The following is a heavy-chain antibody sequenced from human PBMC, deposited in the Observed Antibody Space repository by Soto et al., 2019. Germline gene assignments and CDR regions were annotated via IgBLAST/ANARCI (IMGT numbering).Heavy chain of an antibody. D-gene: IGHD5-18*01. J-gene: IGHJ4*02. CDR3: AREYTYGSNFFDC. V-gene: IGHV4-31*03. CDR1: GGSISSAAYY. Sequence: QVQLQESGPGLVKPSQTLSLTCTVSGGSISSAAYYWSWIRQHPGKDLEWIGYISHSGSTYYTPSLKSRVIISADTSKNQFSLNLNSVTAADTAVDYCAREYTYGSNFFDCWGQGALVTVSS. CDR2: ISHSGST.